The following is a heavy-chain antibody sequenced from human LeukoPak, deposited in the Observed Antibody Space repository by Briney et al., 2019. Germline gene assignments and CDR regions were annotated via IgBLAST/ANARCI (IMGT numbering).Heavy chain of an antibody. CDR2: IYTSGST. CDR1: GGSISSYY. CDR3: ARAVPTIETYYYYYYMDV. J-gene: IGHJ6*03. D-gene: IGHD5-12*01. Sequence: SETLSLTCIVSGGSISSYYWSWIRQPPGKGLEWIGYIYTSGSTNYNPSLKSRVTISVDTSKNQFSLKLTSVTAADTAVYYCARAVPTIETYYYYYYMDVWGKGTTVTVSS. V-gene: IGHV4-4*09.